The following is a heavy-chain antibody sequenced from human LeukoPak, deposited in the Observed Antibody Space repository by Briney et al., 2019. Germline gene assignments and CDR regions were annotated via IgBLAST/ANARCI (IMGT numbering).Heavy chain of an antibody. D-gene: IGHD6-13*01. CDR3: ARSYSSSWNHWFDP. Sequence: ASVKVSCKASGYTFTSYAMNWVRQAPGQGLEWMGWINTNTGNPTYAQGFTGRFVFSLDTSVSTAYLQISSLKAEDTAVYYCARSYSSSWNHWFDPWGQGTXVTVXS. CDR1: GYTFTSYA. V-gene: IGHV7-4-1*02. CDR2: INTNTGNP. J-gene: IGHJ5*02.